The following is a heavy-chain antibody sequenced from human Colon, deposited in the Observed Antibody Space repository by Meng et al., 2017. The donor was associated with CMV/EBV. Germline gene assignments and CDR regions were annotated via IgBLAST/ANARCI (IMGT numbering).Heavy chain of an antibody. CDR3: ARPFGEYSYGYYYYYGMDV. J-gene: IGHJ6*02. CDR2: IYPGDSDT. CDR1: GYSFTSYW. D-gene: IGHD5-18*01. V-gene: IGHV5-51*01. Sequence: GESLKISCKGSGYSFTSYWIGWVRQMPGKGLEWMGIIYPGDSDTRYSPSFQGQVTISADKSISTAYLQWSSLKASDTAMYYCARPFGEYSYGYYYYYGMDVWGQGTTVTVSS.